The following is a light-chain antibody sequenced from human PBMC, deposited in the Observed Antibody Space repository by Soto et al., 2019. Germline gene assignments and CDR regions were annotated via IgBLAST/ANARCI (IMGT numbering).Light chain of an antibody. J-gene: IGLJ2*01. V-gene: IGLV2-14*01. CDR3: SSYTSSSTVV. CDR2: DVS. Sequence: QSVLTQPASVSRSPGQSITISCTGTSSDVGGYNYVSWYQQHPGKAPKLMIYDVSNRPSGVSNRFSGSKSGNTASLTISWLQAEDEADYYCSSYTSSSTVVFGGGTKVTV. CDR1: SSDVGGYNY.